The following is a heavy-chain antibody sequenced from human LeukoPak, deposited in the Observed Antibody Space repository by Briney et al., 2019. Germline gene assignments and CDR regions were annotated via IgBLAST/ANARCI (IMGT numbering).Heavy chain of an antibody. D-gene: IGHD1-26*01. V-gene: IGHV3-20*04. CDR2: IIWNGGST. CDR3: ARVAIVGATTGRDAFDI. Sequence: RSGGSLRLSCAASGFTFDDYGMSWVRHAPGKGLEWVSGIIWNGGSTGYADSVKGRFTISRDNAKNSLYLQMNSLRAEDTALYYCARVAIVGATTGRDAFDIWGQGTMVTVSS. J-gene: IGHJ3*02. CDR1: GFTFDDYG.